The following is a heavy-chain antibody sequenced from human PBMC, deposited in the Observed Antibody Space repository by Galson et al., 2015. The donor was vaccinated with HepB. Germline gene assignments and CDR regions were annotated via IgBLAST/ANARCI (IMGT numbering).Heavy chain of an antibody. CDR1: GFTFSSYT. V-gene: IGHV3-64D*06. J-gene: IGHJ4*02. CDR2: IRSNGAST. Sequence: SLRLSCAASGFTFSSYTILWVRQAPGKGLEYVSAIRSNGASTYYANSVKGRFTISRDNSKNTVYLQMSSLRAEDTAVYYCVKESGDYDFWSGYWGYFDYWGQGTLVTVSS. CDR3: VKESGDYDFWSGYWGYFDY. D-gene: IGHD3-3*01.